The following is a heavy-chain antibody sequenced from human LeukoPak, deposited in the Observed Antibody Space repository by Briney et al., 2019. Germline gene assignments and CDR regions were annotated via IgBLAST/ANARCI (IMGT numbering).Heavy chain of an antibody. V-gene: IGHV1-8*01. J-gene: IGHJ3*02. Sequence: GASVKLSCKASGYTFTSYDINWVRQATGPGLEWMGWMNPNSGNTGYAQKFQGRVTMTRNTSISTAYMELSSLRSEDTAVYYCARFPGLLWFGELLDAFDIWGQGTMVTVSS. D-gene: IGHD3-10*01. CDR2: MNPNSGNT. CDR1: GYTFTSYD. CDR3: ARFPGLLWFGELLDAFDI.